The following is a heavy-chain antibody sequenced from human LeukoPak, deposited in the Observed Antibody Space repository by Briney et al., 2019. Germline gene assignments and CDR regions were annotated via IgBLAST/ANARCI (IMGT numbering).Heavy chain of an antibody. CDR2: IFREGTT. D-gene: IGHD7-27*01. CDR1: GFTVITSY. CDR3: TKTGGPWD. Sequence: SGGSLRLSCAASGFTVITSYMSWVRQAPGKGLEWVSVIFREGTTYHADSVKGRFTISRDNSKNTLYLQMNTLRAEDTAMYYCTKTGGPWDWGQGTLVTVSS. J-gene: IGHJ4*02. V-gene: IGHV3-66*01.